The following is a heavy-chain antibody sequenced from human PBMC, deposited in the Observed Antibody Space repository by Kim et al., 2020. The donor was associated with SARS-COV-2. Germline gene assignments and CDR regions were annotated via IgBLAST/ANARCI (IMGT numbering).Heavy chain of an antibody. Sequence: EKDYVDSVKSRLTITRNNAKISLYLHMNRLRAEDTAVYFCARHSPGQLDYWGQGTLVTVSA. V-gene: IGHV3-7*01. D-gene: IGHD2-8*02. CDR2: EK. CDR3: ARHSPGQLDY. J-gene: IGHJ4*02.